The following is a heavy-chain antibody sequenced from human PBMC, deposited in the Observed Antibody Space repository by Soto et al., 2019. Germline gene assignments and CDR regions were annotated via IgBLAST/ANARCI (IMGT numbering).Heavy chain of an antibody. Sequence: QVQLQESGPGLVKPSGTLSLTCAVSGGSISSSNWWSWVRQPPGKGLEWIGEIYHSGSTNYNPSLKSRVTISVDKSKNQFSLKRSSVTAADTAVYYCAKEPTPVGDPSYYGYGMDVWGQGTTVTVSS. D-gene: IGHD3-16*01. J-gene: IGHJ6*02. V-gene: IGHV4-4*02. CDR3: AKEPTPVGDPSYYGYGMDV. CDR1: GGSISSSNW. CDR2: IYHSGST.